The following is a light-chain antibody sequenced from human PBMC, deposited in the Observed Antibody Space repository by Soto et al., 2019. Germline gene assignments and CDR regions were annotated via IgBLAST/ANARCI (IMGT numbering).Light chain of an antibody. J-gene: IGKJ1*01. V-gene: IGKV3-15*01. CDR1: QSFSTN. CDR2: GAS. CDR3: QQYNTWPWT. Sequence: EIVMTQSPATLSVSPGERATLSCGASQSFSTNLAWYQQKPGQVPRLLIYGASTRATGVPARFSGSGSGTEFTLTISSLQSEDFVVYYCQQYNTWPWTFGQGTKVDIK.